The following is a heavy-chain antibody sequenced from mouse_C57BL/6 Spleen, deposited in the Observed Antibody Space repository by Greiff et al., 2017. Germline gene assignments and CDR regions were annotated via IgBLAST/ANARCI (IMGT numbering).Heavy chain of an antibody. D-gene: IGHD2-4*01. J-gene: IGHJ3*01. CDR3: ARRGYDYDGPWFAY. CDR1: GYSFTDST. V-gene: IGHV1-39*01. Sequence: VQLQQSGPELVKPGASVKISCKASGYSFTDSTMNWVKQSNGKSLEWIGVINPNYGTTSYNQKFKGKATFTVDESSSTAYMQLNSLTSEDYAVYYCARRGYDYDGPWFAYWGQGTLVTVSA. CDR2: INPNYGTT.